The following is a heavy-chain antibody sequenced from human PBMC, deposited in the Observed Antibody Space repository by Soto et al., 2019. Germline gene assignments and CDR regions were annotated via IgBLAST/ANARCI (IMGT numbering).Heavy chain of an antibody. Sequence: SETLSLTCTVSGGSISSYYWSWIRQPPGKGLEWIGYIYYSGSTNYNPSLKSRVTISVDTSKNQFSLKLSSVTAADTAVYYCARDSEGGYSYHYWGPGTLLTVSS. CDR2: IYYSGST. CDR1: GGSISSYY. D-gene: IGHD5-18*01. J-gene: IGHJ4*02. V-gene: IGHV4-59*01. CDR3: ARDSEGGYSYHY.